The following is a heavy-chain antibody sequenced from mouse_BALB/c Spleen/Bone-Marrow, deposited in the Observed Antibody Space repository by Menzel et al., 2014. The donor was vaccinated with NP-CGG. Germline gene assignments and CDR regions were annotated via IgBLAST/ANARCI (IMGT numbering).Heavy chain of an antibody. CDR1: GYTFTAYA. J-gene: IGHJ2*01. CDR2: ISTYSGNT. D-gene: IGHD1-1*01. Sequence: QVQLQQSGPELVRPGVSVKLSCKDSGYTFTAYAMHWVKQSHAKSLEWIGLISTYSGNTHYNQNFKGKATMTVDKSSSTAYMELARLTSEDSAIYYCARNFYGSSYFDYWGQGTTLTVSS. V-gene: IGHV1-67*01. CDR3: ARNFYGSSYFDY.